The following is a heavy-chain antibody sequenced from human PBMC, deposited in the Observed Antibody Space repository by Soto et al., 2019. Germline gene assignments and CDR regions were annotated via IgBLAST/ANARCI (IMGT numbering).Heavy chain of an antibody. CDR3: ARYDFWSGYSTYYFDY. Sequence: GASAKVSCKASGYTFTSYGISWVRQAPGQGLEWMGWISAYNGNTNYAQKLQGRVTMTTDTSTSTAYMELRSLRSDDTAVYYCARYDFWSGYSTYYFDYWGQGTLVTVSS. V-gene: IGHV1-18*01. J-gene: IGHJ4*02. CDR1: GYTFTSYG. D-gene: IGHD3-3*01. CDR2: ISAYNGNT.